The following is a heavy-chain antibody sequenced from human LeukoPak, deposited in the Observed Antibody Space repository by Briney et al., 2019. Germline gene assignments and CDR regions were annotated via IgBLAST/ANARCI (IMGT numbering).Heavy chain of an antibody. CDR1: RGSISSYY. D-gene: IGHD3-22*01. J-gene: IGHJ4*02. CDR3: AQNYYDTHTSGR. V-gene: IGHV4-59*01. CDR2: IYYSGST. Sequence: PSETLSLTCTISRGSISSYYWSWIRQSPGKGLEWIGYIYYSGSTNYNPSLKSRVTISVDTSKNQFSLKLRSVTAADTGVYYCAQNYYDTHTSGRWGQGTLVTVSS.